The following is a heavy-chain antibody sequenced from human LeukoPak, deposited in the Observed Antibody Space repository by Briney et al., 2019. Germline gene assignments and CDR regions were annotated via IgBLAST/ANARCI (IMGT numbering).Heavy chain of an antibody. CDR3: ARAGQPYGLDY. J-gene: IGHJ4*02. D-gene: IGHD3-10*01. V-gene: IGHV3-74*01. CDR1: GFPFCNYW. Sequence: GGPVSLFCGASGFPFCNYWMQCVRAAREGALVWVPRINEDGSRTIYADSVKRRFTVSRVNAKNTLYLQMNSLRVDDTAVYYCARAGQPYGLDYWGQGNMVTVSS. CDR2: INEDGSRT.